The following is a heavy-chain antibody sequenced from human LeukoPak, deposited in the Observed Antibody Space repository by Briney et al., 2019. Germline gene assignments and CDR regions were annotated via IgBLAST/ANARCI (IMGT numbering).Heavy chain of an antibody. D-gene: IGHD3-9*01. CDR1: GYTFISYG. J-gene: IGHJ5*02. V-gene: IGHV1-18*01. CDR2: ISAYNGNT. CDR3: ARDRRGAGYDILTGLNWFDP. Sequence: ASVKVSCKASGYTFISYGISWVRQAPGQGLEWMGWISAYNGNTNYAQKLQGRVTMTTDTSTSTAYMELRSLRSDDTAVYYCARDRRGAGYDILTGLNWFDPWGQGTLVTVSS.